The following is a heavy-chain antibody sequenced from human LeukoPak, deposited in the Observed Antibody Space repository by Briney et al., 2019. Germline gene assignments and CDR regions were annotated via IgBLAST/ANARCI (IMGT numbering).Heavy chain of an antibody. J-gene: IGHJ4*02. CDR1: GGTFSSYA. V-gene: IGHV1-69*05. CDR3: AGGRGGYNVIDY. D-gene: IGHD6-25*01. Sequence: ASVKVSCKASGGTFSSYAISWVRQAPGQGLEWMGGIIPIIGTANYAQKFQGRVTITTDESTSTAYMELSSLRSEDTAVYYCAGGRGGYNVIDYWGQGTLVTVSS. CDR2: IIPIIGTA.